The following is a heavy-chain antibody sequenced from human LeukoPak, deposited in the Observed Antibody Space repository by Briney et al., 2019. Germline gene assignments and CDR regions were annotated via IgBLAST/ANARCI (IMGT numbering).Heavy chain of an antibody. Sequence: SETLSLTCAVYGGSFSGYYWSWIRQPPGKGLEWIGEINHSGSTNYNSSLKSRVTISVDTSKNQFSLKLSSVTTADTAVYYCARVYKWGYQLLYYFDYWDQGTLVTVSS. CDR2: INHSGST. V-gene: IGHV4-34*01. J-gene: IGHJ4*02. D-gene: IGHD2-2*01. CDR1: GGSFSGYY. CDR3: ARVYKWGYQLLYYFDY.